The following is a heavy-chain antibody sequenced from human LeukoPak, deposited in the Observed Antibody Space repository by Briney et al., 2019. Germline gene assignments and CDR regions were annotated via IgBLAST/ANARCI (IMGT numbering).Heavy chain of an antibody. V-gene: IGHV1-18*04. Sequence: GASVKVSCKASGYTFTSYGISWVRQAPGQGLEWMGWISAYNGNTNYAQKLQGRVTMTTDTSTSTAYMELRSLRSEDTAVYYCARGGILVQGVTILYGMDVWGQGTTVTVSS. D-gene: IGHD3-10*01. CDR1: GYTFTSYG. CDR2: ISAYNGNT. CDR3: ARGGILVQGVTILYGMDV. J-gene: IGHJ6*02.